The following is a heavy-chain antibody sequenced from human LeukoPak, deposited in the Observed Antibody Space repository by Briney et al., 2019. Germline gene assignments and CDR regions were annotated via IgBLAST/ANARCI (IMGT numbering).Heavy chain of an antibody. D-gene: IGHD4-17*01. J-gene: IGHJ2*01. CDR3: ARVAVTTKDYWYFDL. CDR2: IYYGGST. CDR1: GGSISSSSYY. Sequence: SETLSLTCTVSGGSISSSSYYWGWIRQPPGKGLEWIGSIYYGGSTNYNPSLKSRVTISVDTSKNQFSLKLSSVTAADTAVYYCARVAVTTKDYWYFDLWGRGTLVTVSS. V-gene: IGHV4-39*07.